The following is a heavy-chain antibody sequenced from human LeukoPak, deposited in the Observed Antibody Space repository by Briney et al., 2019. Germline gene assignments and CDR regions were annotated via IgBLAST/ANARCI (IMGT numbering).Heavy chain of an antibody. CDR2: IWYDGSSK. D-gene: IGHD2/OR15-2a*01. J-gene: IGHJ5*02. V-gene: IGHV3-33*08. CDR3: ARDLGYLSS. CDR1: GVTFSSYW. Sequence: GGSLRLSCAASGVTFSSYWMHWVRQAPGKGLVWVALIWYDGSSKYYAGSVKGRFTISRDNSKNTLYLQMNSLRAEDTALYYCARDLGYLSSWGQGTLVTVSS.